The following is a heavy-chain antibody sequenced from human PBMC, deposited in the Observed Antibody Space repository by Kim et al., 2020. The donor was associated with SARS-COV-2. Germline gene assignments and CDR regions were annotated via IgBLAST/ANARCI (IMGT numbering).Heavy chain of an antibody. CDR3: ARDQSSGAFDY. J-gene: IGHJ4*02. CDR2: K. D-gene: IGHD6-19*01. V-gene: IGHV3-33*01. Sequence: KYYADSVKGRFTISIDNSKNTLYLQMNSLRAEDTAVYYCARDQSSGAFDYWGQGTLVTVSS.